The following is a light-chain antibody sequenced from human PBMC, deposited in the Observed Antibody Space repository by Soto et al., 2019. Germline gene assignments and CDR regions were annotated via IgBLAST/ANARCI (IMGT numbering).Light chain of an antibody. CDR2: AAS. CDR1: QGISTY. CDR3: QKYNSAPQT. V-gene: IGKV1-27*01. Sequence: DIQMTQSPSSLSASVGDRVTITCRASQGISTYLAWYQQKPGKVPKLLIYAASTLHSGVPSRFSGSGSGTDFTLTISSLQPEDVATYYCQKYNSAPQTFGPGTKVDIK. J-gene: IGKJ3*01.